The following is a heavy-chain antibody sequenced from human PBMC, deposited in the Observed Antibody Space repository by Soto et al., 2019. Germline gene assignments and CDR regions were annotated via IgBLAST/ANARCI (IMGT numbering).Heavy chain of an antibody. CDR2: IYPDDSDT. CDR3: VTEGRHLVLDS. V-gene: IGHV5-51*01. Sequence: PGESLKISCKGSGYSFTSYWIGWVRQMPGKGLEWMGIIYPDDSDTIYSPSFEGQVTISADKSISTAYLQWSSLKASDIAMYYCVTEGRHLVLDSWGQGTPVTVSS. CDR1: GYSFTSYW. J-gene: IGHJ4*02. D-gene: IGHD6-6*01.